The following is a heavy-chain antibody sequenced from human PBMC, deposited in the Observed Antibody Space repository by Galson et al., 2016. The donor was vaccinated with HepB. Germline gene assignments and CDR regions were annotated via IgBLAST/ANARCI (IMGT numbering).Heavy chain of an antibody. D-gene: IGHD1-1*01. Sequence: APGXGLEXXXSISTRRTTYYSDSVQGRFTISRDNSNNTLYLQMNGLRAEDTXVYYFXXERLVRXXFDHWGQGXLLT. CDR3: XXERLVRXXFDH. V-gene: IGHV3-23*01. J-gene: IGHJ4*02. CDR2: ISTRRTT.